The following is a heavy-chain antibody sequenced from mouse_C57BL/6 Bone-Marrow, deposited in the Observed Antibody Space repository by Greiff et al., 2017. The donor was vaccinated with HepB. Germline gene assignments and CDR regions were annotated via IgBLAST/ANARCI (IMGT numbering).Heavy chain of an antibody. Sequence: EVQLQQSGGGLVQPGGSLKLSCAASGFTFSDYYMYWVRQTPEKRLEWVAYISNGGGSTYYPDTVKGRFTISRDNAKNTLYLQMSRLKSEDTAMYYCARGYYGSSPYYYAMDYWGQGTSVTVSS. D-gene: IGHD1-1*01. CDR3: ARGYYGSSPYYYAMDY. CDR2: ISNGGGST. V-gene: IGHV5-12*01. J-gene: IGHJ4*01. CDR1: GFTFSDYY.